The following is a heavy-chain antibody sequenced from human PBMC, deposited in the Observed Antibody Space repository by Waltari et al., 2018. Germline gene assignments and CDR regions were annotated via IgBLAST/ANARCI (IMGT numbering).Heavy chain of an antibody. Sequence: EVQLVESGGGLVQPGGSLKLSCAASGFTFSGSAMHWVRQASGKGLGGGGRIRSKANRYATEYAGSVKGRFTISRDDSKNTAYLQMNSLKTEDTAVYYCTRLSRGEFDYWGQGTLVTVSS. CDR1: GFTFSGSA. CDR3: TRLSRGEFDY. J-gene: IGHJ4*02. CDR2: IRSKANRYAT. V-gene: IGHV3-73*01. D-gene: IGHD3-10*01.